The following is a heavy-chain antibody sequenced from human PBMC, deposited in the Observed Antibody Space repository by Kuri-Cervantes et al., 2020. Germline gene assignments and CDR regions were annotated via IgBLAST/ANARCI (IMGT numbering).Heavy chain of an antibody. CDR1: GGSISPYY. Sequence: SETLSLTCTVSGGSISPYYWSWIRQPPGKGLEWIGYIYYSGNTNYNPSLKSRVTISVDTSKNQFSLMLNSVTAADMAVYYCARVTDVVMAADYWGQGTLVTVSS. D-gene: IGHD3-16*01. V-gene: IGHV4-59*08. J-gene: IGHJ4*02. CDR2: IYYSGNT. CDR3: ARVTDVVMAADY.